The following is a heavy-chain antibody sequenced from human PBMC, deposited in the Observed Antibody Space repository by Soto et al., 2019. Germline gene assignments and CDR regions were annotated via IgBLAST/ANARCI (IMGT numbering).Heavy chain of an antibody. CDR1: GFTFSSFN. V-gene: IGHV3-21*01. D-gene: IGHD3-10*01. Sequence: EVQLVESGGGLVKPGGSLRLSCSGSGFTFSSFNMHWVRQAPGKGLEWVSSISGTTKYIYYGDSVKGRFTISRDNAENSMFLQMNSLRVEDTAVYYCARSVLFRGLNRAFDIWGQGTLVTVSS. CDR2: ISGTTKYI. J-gene: IGHJ3*02. CDR3: ARSVLFRGLNRAFDI.